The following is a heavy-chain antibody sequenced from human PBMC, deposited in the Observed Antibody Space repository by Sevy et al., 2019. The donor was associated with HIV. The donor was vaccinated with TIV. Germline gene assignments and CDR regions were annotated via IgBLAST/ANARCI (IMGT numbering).Heavy chain of an antibody. CDR2: IWNDGSNK. D-gene: IGHD3-22*01. V-gene: IGHV3-33*01. CDR3: ARGGDFNDRSAKRDFDY. CDR1: GFSFSNYG. J-gene: IGHJ4*02. Sequence: GGSLRLSCAASGFSFSNYGMHWVRQAPGKGLEWVAVIWNDGSNKYYADSVKGRFTISRDNSKNTLYLQMNSLRVEDTAVYFCARGGDFNDRSAKRDFDYWGQGSLVTVSS.